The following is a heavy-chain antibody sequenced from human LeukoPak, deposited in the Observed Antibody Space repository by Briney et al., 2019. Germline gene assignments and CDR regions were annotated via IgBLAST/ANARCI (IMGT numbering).Heavy chain of an antibody. J-gene: IGHJ6*02. D-gene: IGHD1-26*01. CDR3: ATITLVGADYGMDV. CDR1: GYTLTELS. V-gene: IGHV1-24*01. CDR2: FDPEDGET. Sequence: ASVKVSCKVSGYTLTELSMHWVRQAPGKGLEWMGGFDPEDGETIYAQKFQGRVTMTEDTSTDTAYMELSSLRSEDTAVYYCATITLVGADYGMDVWGQGTTVTVSS.